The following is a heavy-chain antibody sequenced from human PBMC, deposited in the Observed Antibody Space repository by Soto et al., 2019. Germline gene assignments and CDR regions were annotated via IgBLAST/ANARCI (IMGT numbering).Heavy chain of an antibody. V-gene: IGHV4-30-4*01. D-gene: IGHD6-13*01. CDR2: IYYSGST. Sequence: PSETLSLTCTVSGGSISSGDYYWSWIRQPPGKGLEWIGYIYYSGSTYYNPSLKSRVTISVDASKNQFSLKLSSVTAADTAVYYCATGEAAAGTFDYWGQGTLVTVSS. CDR1: GGSISSGDYY. J-gene: IGHJ4*02. CDR3: ATGEAAAGTFDY.